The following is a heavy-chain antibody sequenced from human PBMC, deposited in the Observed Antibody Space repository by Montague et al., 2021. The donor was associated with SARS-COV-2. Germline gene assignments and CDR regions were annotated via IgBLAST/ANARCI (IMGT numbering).Heavy chain of an antibody. D-gene: IGHD3-10*01. Sequence: SETLSLTCAVHGGSFSTYSWSWIRQPPGKGLEWIGEIHHGGSTNYNPSLKSRVTISADTSKNQFSLKLTSVAAADTAVYYCARLGDGVVPSPILGVGPYYSYYYMDVGGKGTTVTVSS. CDR3: ARLGDGVVPSPILGVGPYYSYYYMDV. CDR1: GGSFSTYS. J-gene: IGHJ6*03. V-gene: IGHV4-34*01. CDR2: IHHGGST.